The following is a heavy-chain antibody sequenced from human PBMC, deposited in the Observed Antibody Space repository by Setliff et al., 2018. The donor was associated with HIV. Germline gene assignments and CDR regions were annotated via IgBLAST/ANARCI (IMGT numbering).Heavy chain of an antibody. CDR3: ARRQMVVAAVDAFDI. V-gene: IGHV4-39*01. J-gene: IGHJ3*02. CDR2: IYYSGST. Sequence: SETLSLTCTVSGGSISSSSYYWGWIRQPPGKGLEWIGSIYYSGSTYYNPSLKSRVTISVDTSKNQFSLKLSSVTAADTAVYYCARRQMVVAAVDAFDIWGQGTMVTVSS. D-gene: IGHD2-15*01. CDR1: GGSISSSSYY.